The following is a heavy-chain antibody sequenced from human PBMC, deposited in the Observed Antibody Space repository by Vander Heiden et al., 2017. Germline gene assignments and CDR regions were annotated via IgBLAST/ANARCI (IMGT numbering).Heavy chain of an antibody. CDR1: GGTFSSYA. V-gene: IGHV1-69*01. J-gene: IGHJ6*02. Sequence: QVQLVQSGAEVKKPGSSVKVSCKASGGTFSSYAISWVRQAPGQGLEWMGGIIPIFGTANYAQKFQGRVTITADESTSTAYMELSSLRSEDTAVYYCARDTLGTVYPDSGPPNYYYYGMDVWGQGTTVTVSS. CDR3: ARDTLGTVYPDSGPPNYYYYGMDV. D-gene: IGHD2-2*02. CDR2: IIPIFGTA.